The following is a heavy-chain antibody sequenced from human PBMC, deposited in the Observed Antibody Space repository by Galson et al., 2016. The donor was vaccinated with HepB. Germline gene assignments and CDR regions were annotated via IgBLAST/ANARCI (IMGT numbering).Heavy chain of an antibody. CDR3: TKDSLIYSSSWYSFHY. V-gene: IGHV3-9*01. CDR2: ISWNSGSV. Sequence: SLRLSCAASGFTFDTYAMHWVRQAPGKGLEWVSGISWNSGSVGYADSVKGRFTMSRDNAKKSLYLQMNSLRPEDTALYYCTKDSLIYSSSWYSFHYWGQGTRVTVSS. J-gene: IGHJ4*02. D-gene: IGHD6-13*01. CDR1: GFTFDTYA.